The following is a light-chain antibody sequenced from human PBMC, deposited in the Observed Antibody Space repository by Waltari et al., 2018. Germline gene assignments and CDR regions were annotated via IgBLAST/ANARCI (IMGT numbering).Light chain of an antibody. CDR3: RGWDTSNDHVV. V-gene: IGLV3-21*02. CDR1: NTGSQA. J-gene: IGLJ2*01. Sequence: SYVLTHSPSVSVALGQTTRITCGGNNTGSQAVHWYQQKPAQAPVLVVYDDRDRPSGSPERCSGSNSGNTATLTTSRVAAGDEADYYCRGWDTSNDHVVFGGGTKLTVL. CDR2: DDR.